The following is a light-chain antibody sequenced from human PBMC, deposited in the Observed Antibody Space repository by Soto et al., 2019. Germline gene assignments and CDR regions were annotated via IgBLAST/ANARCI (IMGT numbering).Light chain of an antibody. CDR1: QGISNH. CDR2: GAS. J-gene: IGKJ1*01. CDR3: QKYNSAPPT. V-gene: IGKV1-27*01. Sequence: DIQMTQSPSSLSASVGDRVTITCRASQGISNHLAWYQQKPGKVPKLLIYGASTLQSGVPSSFSGSGSGTDFTLTISSLQPEEVATYYCQKYNSAPPTFGQGTKVEIK.